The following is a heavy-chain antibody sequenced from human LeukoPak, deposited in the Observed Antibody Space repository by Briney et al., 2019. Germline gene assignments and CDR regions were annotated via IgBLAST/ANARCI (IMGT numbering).Heavy chain of an antibody. CDR1: GGTFSSYA. CDR2: IIPILGIA. J-gene: IGHJ5*02. D-gene: IGHD2-2*01. V-gene: IGHV1-69*04. Sequence: SVKVSCKASGGTFSSYAISWVRQAPGQGLEWMGRIIPILGIANYAQKFQGRVTITADKSTSTAYMELSSLRSEDTAVYYCARDFMDRCCSTSCHRRINWFDPWGQGTLVTVSS. CDR3: ARDFMDRCCSTSCHRRINWFDP.